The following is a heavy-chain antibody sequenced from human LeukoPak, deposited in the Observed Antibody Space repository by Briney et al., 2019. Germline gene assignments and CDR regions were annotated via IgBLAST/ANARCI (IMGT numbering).Heavy chain of an antibody. Sequence: TSVKVSCKASGFTFTSSAVQWVRQARGQRLEWIGWIVVGSGNTNYAQKFQERVTITRDMSTSTAYMELSSLRSEDTAVYYCGSSLDYYVSSGYSYYFDYWGQGTLVTVSS. CDR3: GSSLDYYVSSGYSYYFDY. CDR1: GFTFTSSA. V-gene: IGHV1-58*01. J-gene: IGHJ4*02. CDR2: IVVGSGNT. D-gene: IGHD3-22*01.